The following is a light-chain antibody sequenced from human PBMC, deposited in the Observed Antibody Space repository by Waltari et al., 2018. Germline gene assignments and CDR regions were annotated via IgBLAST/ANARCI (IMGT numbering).Light chain of an antibody. CDR2: EVS. CDR3: CSFAGGNNFEVI. J-gene: IGLJ2*01. Sequence: QSALTQPASVSGSPGQSLTISCTGTSSNVENYNLVSWYQHHPGKAPKLFIYEVSKRPAGISNRFSGSTSGNTASLTISGLQAEDESDYYCCSFAGGNNFEVIFGGGTRLTVL. V-gene: IGLV2-23*02. CDR1: SSNVENYNL.